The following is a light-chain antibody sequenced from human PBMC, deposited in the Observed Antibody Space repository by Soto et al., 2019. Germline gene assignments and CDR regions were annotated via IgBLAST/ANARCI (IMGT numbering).Light chain of an antibody. Sequence: QSALTQPASVSGYPGQSITISCTATSSDVGTYNYVSWYQQHPGKAPKLMIYEVINRPSGVSNRFSGSKSGNTASLIISGLQAEDEADYYCSSYTSSSTLVFGGGTKVTVL. V-gene: IGLV2-14*01. CDR3: SSYTSSSTLV. CDR1: SSDVGTYNY. J-gene: IGLJ2*01. CDR2: EVI.